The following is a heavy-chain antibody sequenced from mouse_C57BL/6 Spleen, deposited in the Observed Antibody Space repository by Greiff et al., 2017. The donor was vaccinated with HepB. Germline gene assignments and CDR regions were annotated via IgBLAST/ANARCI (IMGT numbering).Heavy chain of an antibody. V-gene: IGHV1-53*01. D-gene: IGHD2-2*01. CDR2: INPSNGGT. J-gene: IGHJ4*01. CDR1: GYTFTSYW. Sequence: QVQLQQPGTELVKPGASVKLSCKASGYTFTSYWMHWVKQRPGQGLEWIGNINPSNGGTNYNEKFKSKATLTVDKSSSTAYVQLSSLTSEDSAVYYCARWGLRYYYAMDYWGQGTSVTVSS. CDR3: ARWGLRYYYAMDY.